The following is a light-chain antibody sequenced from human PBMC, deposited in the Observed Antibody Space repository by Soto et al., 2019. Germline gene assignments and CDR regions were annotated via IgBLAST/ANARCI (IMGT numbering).Light chain of an antibody. CDR2: NAS. V-gene: IGKV3-11*01. Sequence: EIVLTQSPATLSLSPGERATLSCRASQSVSRYLVWFQQKPGQAPRLLIYNASNRATGIPARFSGSGSGTXXXLTISSLEPEDFAVYYCQQRSNWPLTFGGGTKVEIK. J-gene: IGKJ4*01. CDR1: QSVSRY. CDR3: QQRSNWPLT.